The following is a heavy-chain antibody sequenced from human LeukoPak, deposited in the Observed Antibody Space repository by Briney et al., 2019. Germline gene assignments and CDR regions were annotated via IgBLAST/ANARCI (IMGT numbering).Heavy chain of an antibody. J-gene: IGHJ6*02. V-gene: IGHV3-9*01. Sequence: AGGSLRLSCAASGFTFDDYAMHWVRQAPGKGLEWVSGISWNSGSIGYADSVKGRFTISRDNAKNSLYLQMNSLRAEDTALYYCAKDTGSRIPEGIGMDVWGQGTTVTVSS. CDR3: AKDTGSRIPEGIGMDV. CDR1: GFTFDDYA. D-gene: IGHD5/OR15-5a*01. CDR2: ISWNSGSI.